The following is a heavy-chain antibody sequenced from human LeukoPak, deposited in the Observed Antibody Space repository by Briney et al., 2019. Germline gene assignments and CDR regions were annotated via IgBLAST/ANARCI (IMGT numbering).Heavy chain of an antibody. D-gene: IGHD5-24*01. Sequence: GGSLRLSCAASGFIVSTKYMTWVRQAPGKGLEWVSVIYSGGGTYYADSVKGRFTISRDNSKNTLYLQMNNLRAEHTAVYYCASGEMATVTLDYWGQGTLVVVSS. CDR2: IYSGGGT. V-gene: IGHV3-53*01. J-gene: IGHJ4*02. CDR3: ASGEMATVTLDY. CDR1: GFIVSTKY.